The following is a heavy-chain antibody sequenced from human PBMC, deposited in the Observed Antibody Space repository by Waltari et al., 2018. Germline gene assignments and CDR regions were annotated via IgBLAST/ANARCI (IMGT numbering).Heavy chain of an antibody. D-gene: IGHD2-21*02. Sequence: QVQLQQWGAGLLKPSETLSLTCVIHSGSFSGFHWSWLRQPPGQGLEWIGEILPSGGTSYNPSLKSRVTMSVETFKNQFSLKVVSVDAADTAVYYCARGGDCGVDCVLGYWGQGTLVTVSS. CDR1: SGSFSGFH. V-gene: IGHV4-34*01. CDR3: ARGGDCGVDCVLGY. J-gene: IGHJ4*02. CDR2: ILPSGGT.